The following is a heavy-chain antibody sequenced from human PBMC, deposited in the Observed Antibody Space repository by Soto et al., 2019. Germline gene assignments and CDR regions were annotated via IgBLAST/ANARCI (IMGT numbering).Heavy chain of an antibody. J-gene: IGHJ6*03. D-gene: IGHD5-12*01. CDR3: AHRRGYSGYDTPPYYYYYYMDV. V-gene: IGHV2-5*02. CDR2: IYWDDDK. CDR1: GFSLSTSGVG. Sequence: SGPTLVNPTQTLTLTCTFSGFSLSTSGVGVGWIRQPPGKALEWLALIYWDDDKRYSPSLKSRLTITKDTSKNQVVLTMTNMDPVDTATYYCAHRRGYSGYDTPPYYYYYYMDVWGKGTTVTVSS.